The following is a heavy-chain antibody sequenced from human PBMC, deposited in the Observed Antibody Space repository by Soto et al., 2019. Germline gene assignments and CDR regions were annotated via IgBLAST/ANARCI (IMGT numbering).Heavy chain of an antibody. J-gene: IGHJ6*03. CDR1: SGCISSRKW. V-gene: IGHV4-4*02. Sequence: SETMSLTCAVSSGCISSRKWWSWVRQPPGKGLEWIGEIYHSGSTNYNPSLKSRVTISVDKSKNQFSLKLSSVTAADTAVYYCARVPHPLRYCSSTSCQTYYYYYYMDVWGKGTTVTVSS. CDR3: ARVPHPLRYCSSTSCQTYYYYYYMDV. CDR2: IYHSGST. D-gene: IGHD2-2*01.